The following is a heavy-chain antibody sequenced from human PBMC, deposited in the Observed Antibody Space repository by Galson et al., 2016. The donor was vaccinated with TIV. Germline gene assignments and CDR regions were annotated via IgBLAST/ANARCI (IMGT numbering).Heavy chain of an antibody. J-gene: IGHJ4*02. D-gene: IGHD3-22*01. CDR1: GITFSSHA. Sequence: SLRLSCAASGITFSSHAITWVRQAPGKGLEWISAISGGGGSTYHTDSVKGRFTISRDNSKNTVFLQMNSLRVEDTAVYYCAKIDSSGYNYGGRFVYWGQGTLVTVSS. CDR3: AKIDSSGYNYGGRFVY. V-gene: IGHV3-23*01. CDR2: ISGGGGST.